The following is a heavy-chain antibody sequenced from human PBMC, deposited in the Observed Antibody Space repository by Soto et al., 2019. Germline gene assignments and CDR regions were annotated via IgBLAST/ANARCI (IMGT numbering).Heavy chain of an antibody. CDR1: GFTFDDYA. D-gene: IGHD1-26*01. Sequence: EMQLVESGGGLVQPGRSLRLSCAASGFTFDDYAMHWVRQPPGKGLEWVAGISWNSGIIQYADSVKGRFTISRDSAKNSLFLQMNSLKPEDTALYYCTQDIEWGGSHLNHAFDVWGQGTMISVSS. CDR2: ISWNSGII. J-gene: IGHJ3*01. CDR3: TQDIEWGGSHLNHAFDV. V-gene: IGHV3-9*01.